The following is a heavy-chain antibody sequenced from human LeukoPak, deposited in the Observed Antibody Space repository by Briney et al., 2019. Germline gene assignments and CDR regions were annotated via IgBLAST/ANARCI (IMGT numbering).Heavy chain of an antibody. CDR2: IHYSGTT. CDR1: GFTVSSNY. Sequence: PGGSLRLSCAASGFTVSSNYLSWIRQPPGKGLEWIGYIHYSGTTNYNPSLESRVTMFSDTSKNQFSLKLRSVTAADTAVYYCVYTRGWTNFYYYGMDVWGQGTTVTVSS. D-gene: IGHD6-19*01. CDR3: VYTRGWTNFYYYGMDV. J-gene: IGHJ6*02. V-gene: IGHV4-59*02.